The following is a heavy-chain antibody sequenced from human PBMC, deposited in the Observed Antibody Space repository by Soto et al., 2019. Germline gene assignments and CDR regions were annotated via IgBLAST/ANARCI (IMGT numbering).Heavy chain of an antibody. J-gene: IGHJ4*02. D-gene: IGHD3-22*01. Sequence: TGGSLRLSCAASGFTFSSYSMNWVRQAPGKGLEWVSYISSSSSTIYYADSVKGRFTISRDNAKNSLYLQMNSLRDEDTAVYYCARVQKTYYYDSSGYTDYWGQGTLVTVSS. CDR2: ISSSSSTI. CDR3: ARVQKTYYYDSSGYTDY. CDR1: GFTFSSYS. V-gene: IGHV3-48*02.